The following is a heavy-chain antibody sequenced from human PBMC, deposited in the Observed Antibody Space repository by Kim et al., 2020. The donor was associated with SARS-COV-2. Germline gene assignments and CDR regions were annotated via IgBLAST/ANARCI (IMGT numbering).Heavy chain of an antibody. CDR2: ISSSSSYI. J-gene: IGHJ6*02. CDR1: GFTFSIYS. D-gene: IGHD2-8*02. CDR3: ARGDYCPRGVCQSHGMDV. Sequence: GGSLRLSCTASGFTFSIYSMNWVRQAPGKGLEWVSSISSSSSYIKYADSVKGRFTISRDNAKNSLYLQMNSLGAEDTAVFYCARGDYCPRGVCQSHGMDVWGQGTTFTVSS. V-gene: IGHV3-21*01.